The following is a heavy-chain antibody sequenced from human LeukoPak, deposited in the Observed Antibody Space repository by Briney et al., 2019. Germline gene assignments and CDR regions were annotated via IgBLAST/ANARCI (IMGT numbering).Heavy chain of an antibody. Sequence: GGSLRLSCAASGFTFSSYGMHWVRQAPGKGLEWVSGTSDRGDYTYYADSVKGRFTISRDSSKNTLFLQMNSLRAEDTALYFCARKAQYNGHYPLDYWGQGTLVTVSS. D-gene: IGHD1-7*01. CDR3: ARKAQYNGHYPLDY. V-gene: IGHV3-23*01. CDR2: TSDRGDYT. CDR1: GFTFSSYG. J-gene: IGHJ4*02.